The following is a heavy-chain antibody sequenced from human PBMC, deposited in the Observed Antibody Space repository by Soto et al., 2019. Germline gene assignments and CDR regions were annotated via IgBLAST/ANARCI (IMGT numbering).Heavy chain of an antibody. CDR3: ARHRYYYDSHPFDY. D-gene: IGHD3-22*01. CDR1: GGSISSSSYY. Sequence: SETLSLTCTVSGGSISSSSYYWGWIRQPPGKGLEWIGSIYYSGSTYYNPSLKSRVTISVDTSKNQFSLKLSSVTAADTAVYYCARHRYYYDSHPFDYWGQGTLVTVSS. CDR2: IYYSGST. V-gene: IGHV4-39*01. J-gene: IGHJ4*02.